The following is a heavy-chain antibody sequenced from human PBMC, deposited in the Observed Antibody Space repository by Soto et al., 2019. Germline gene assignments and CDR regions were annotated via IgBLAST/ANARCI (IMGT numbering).Heavy chain of an antibody. V-gene: IGHV1-69*02. CDR1: GGTFSSYT. D-gene: IGHD3-9*01. CDR3: ARLGGVTGYAFGYYGMDV. J-gene: IGHJ6*02. Sequence: QVQLVQSGAEVKKPGSSVKVSCKASGGTFSSYTISWVRQAPGQGLEWMGRIIPILGIANYAQKFQGRVTITADNSTSTAYMELSSLRSEDTAVYYCARLGGVTGYAFGYYGMDVWGQGTTVTVSS. CDR2: IIPILGIA.